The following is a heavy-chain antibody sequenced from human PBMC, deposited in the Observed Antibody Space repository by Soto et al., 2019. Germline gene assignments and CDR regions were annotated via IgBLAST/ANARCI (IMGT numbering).Heavy chain of an antibody. CDR3: ARGVVAGTGPVYYYYSMAV. V-gene: IGHV1-69*02. D-gene: IGHD6-19*01. J-gene: IGHJ6*02. Sequence: QAQLVQSGAEGKKPGSSVQVSCKASVGTFSSYTIRWVRQAPGQRLECMGRMTPILGIANYAKELQGRVTITADKPTSTAYMELSSLRSEDTAVYYCARGVVAGTGPVYYYYSMAVWGLGTTVTVSS. CDR2: MTPILGIA. CDR1: VGTFSSYT.